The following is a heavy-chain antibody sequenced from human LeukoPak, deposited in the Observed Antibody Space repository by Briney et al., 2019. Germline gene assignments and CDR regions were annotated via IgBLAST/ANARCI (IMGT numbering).Heavy chain of an antibody. CDR2: ISSNGGST. CDR3: ARDRSMVTTLGVYYFDY. D-gene: IGHD2-8*02. Sequence: GGSLRLSCAASGFTFSSYAMHWVRQAPGKGLEYVSAISSNGGSTYYANSVKGRSTISRDNSKNTLYLQMGSLRAEDMAVYYCARDRSMVTTLGVYYFDYWGQGTLVTVSS. J-gene: IGHJ4*02. V-gene: IGHV3-64*01. CDR1: GFTFSSYA.